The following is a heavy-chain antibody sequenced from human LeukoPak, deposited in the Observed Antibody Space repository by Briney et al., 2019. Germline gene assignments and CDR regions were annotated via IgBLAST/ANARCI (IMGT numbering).Heavy chain of an antibody. J-gene: IGHJ4*02. CDR3: ARLGASGGHYGDFDY. CDR1: GGSISSYY. Sequence: SETLSLTCTVSGGSISSYYWSWIRQPPGKGLEWIGYIYYSGSTNYNPSLKSHVAISVDTSKNQFSLKLSSVSAADTAVYYCARLGASGGHYGDFDYWGQGTLVTVSS. D-gene: IGHD4-17*01. CDR2: IYYSGST. V-gene: IGHV4-59*08.